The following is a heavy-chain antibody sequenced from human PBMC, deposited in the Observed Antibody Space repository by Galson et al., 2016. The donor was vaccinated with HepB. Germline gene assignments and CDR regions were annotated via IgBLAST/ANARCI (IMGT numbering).Heavy chain of an antibody. J-gene: IGHJ4*02. D-gene: IGHD3-22*01. CDR3: ARRPIAYYDSSGYYRPDSYYFDY. CDR1: GFTFSSYS. CDR2: ISSSSSYI. Sequence: SLRLSCAASGFTFSSYSMNWVRQAPGKGLEWVSSISSSSSYICYADSVKGRFTISRDNAKNSLYLQMNSLRAEDTAVYYCARRPIAYYDSSGYYRPDSYYFDYWGQGTLVTVSS. V-gene: IGHV3-21*01.